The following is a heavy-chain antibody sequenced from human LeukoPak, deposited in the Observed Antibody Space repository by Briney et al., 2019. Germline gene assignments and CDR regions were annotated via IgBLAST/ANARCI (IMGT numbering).Heavy chain of an antibody. Sequence: PSETLSLTCAVYGGSFSGYYWSWIRQPPGKGLEWIGETNHSGSTNYNPSLKSRVTISVDTSKNQFSLKLSSVTAADTAVYYCARGRGVVVPAADDYWGQGTLVTVSS. CDR1: GGSFSGYY. V-gene: IGHV4-34*01. D-gene: IGHD2-2*01. J-gene: IGHJ4*02. CDR3: ARGRGVVVPAADDY. CDR2: TNHSGST.